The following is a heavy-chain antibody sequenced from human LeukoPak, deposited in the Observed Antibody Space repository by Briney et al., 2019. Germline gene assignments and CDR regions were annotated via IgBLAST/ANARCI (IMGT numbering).Heavy chain of an antibody. Sequence: ASVKVSCKASGGTFSSYAISWVRQAPGQGLEWMGRIIPIFGTANYAQEFQGRVTITTDESTSTAYMELSSLRSEDTAVYYCATPYSYGYYYMDVWGKGTTVTVSS. J-gene: IGHJ6*03. V-gene: IGHV1-69*05. CDR2: IIPIFGTA. CDR1: GGTFSSYA. CDR3: ATPYSYGYYYMDV. D-gene: IGHD4-11*01.